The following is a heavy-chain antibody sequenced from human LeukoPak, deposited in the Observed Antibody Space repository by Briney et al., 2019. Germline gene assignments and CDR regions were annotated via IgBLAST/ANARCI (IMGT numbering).Heavy chain of an antibody. Sequence: GGSLRLSCAASGFTFSSYWMSWVRQAPGKGLEWVAFIRYDGSNKYYADSVKGRFTISRDNAKNSLYLQMNSLRAEDTAVYYCAGGADSSSWDFDYWGQGTLVTVSS. CDR1: GFTFSSYW. V-gene: IGHV3-33*08. CDR2: IRYDGSNK. CDR3: AGGADSSSWDFDY. D-gene: IGHD6-13*01. J-gene: IGHJ4*02.